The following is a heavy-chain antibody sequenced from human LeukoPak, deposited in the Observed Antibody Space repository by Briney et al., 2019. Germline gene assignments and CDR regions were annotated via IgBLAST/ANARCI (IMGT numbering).Heavy chain of an antibody. CDR2: ISGDGGST. Sequence: PGGSLRLSCAASGFTFDDYAMHWVRQAPGKGLEWVSLISGDGGSTYYADSVKGRFTISRDNSKNSLYLQMNSLRTEDTALYYCAKDHSGSYYEWVFDYWGQGILVTVSS. D-gene: IGHD1-26*01. CDR1: GFTFDDYA. V-gene: IGHV3-43*02. J-gene: IGHJ4*02. CDR3: AKDHSGSYYEWVFDY.